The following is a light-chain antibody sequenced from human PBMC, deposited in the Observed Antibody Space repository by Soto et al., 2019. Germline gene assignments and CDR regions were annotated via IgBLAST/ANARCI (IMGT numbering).Light chain of an antibody. Sequence: DIQLTQSPSFLSASVRDRVTVSCRASQDISTSLAWFQQKAGKVPQLLVYPASTLQDGVPSRFSGSGSGTYFTLTINNLQAEDFATYYCQHLRTYPFSFGPGTKLDIK. J-gene: IGKJ2*03. CDR3: QHLRTYPFS. CDR2: PAS. V-gene: IGKV1-9*01. CDR1: QDISTS.